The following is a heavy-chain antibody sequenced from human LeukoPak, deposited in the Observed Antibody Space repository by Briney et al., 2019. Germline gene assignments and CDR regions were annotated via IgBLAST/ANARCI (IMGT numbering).Heavy chain of an antibody. D-gene: IGHD6-19*01. CDR2: ISDSGDST. Sequence: SGGSLRLSCAASGFTFSSYSMNWVRQAPWKGLEWVSVISDSGDSTYYADSVKGRFTISRDNSKNTLFLLMNSLRAEDTAVYYCAKDARRTNGWYFFDYWGQGTLVTVSS. CDR1: GFTFSSYS. CDR3: AKDARRTNGWYFFDY. V-gene: IGHV3-23*01. J-gene: IGHJ4*02.